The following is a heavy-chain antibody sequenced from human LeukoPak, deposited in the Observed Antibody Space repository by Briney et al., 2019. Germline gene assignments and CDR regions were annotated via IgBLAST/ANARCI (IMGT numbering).Heavy chain of an antibody. Sequence: GGSLRLSCAASGFTFSNAWMSWVRQAPEKGLEWVGRIKSKTDGGTTDYAAPVKGRFTISRDDSKNTLYLQMNSLKTEDTAVYYCTTERVIVVVPAASSQLNFDYWGQGTLVTVSS. CDR1: GFTFSNAW. J-gene: IGHJ4*02. CDR2: IKSKTDGGTT. CDR3: TTERVIVVVPAASSQLNFDY. V-gene: IGHV3-15*01. D-gene: IGHD2-2*01.